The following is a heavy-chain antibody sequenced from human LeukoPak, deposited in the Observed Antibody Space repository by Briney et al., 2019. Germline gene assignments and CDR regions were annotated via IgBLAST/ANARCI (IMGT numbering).Heavy chain of an antibody. CDR3: ARAGGLTMIVVVLDY. V-gene: IGHV1-46*01. D-gene: IGHD3-22*01. Sequence: PTASVKVSCKASGYTFTSYYMHWVRQAPGQGLEWMGVINPSGGSTSYAQKFQGRVTMTRATSTSTVYMELSSLRSEDTAVYYCARAGGLTMIVVVLDYWGQGTLVTVSS. J-gene: IGHJ4*02. CDR1: GYTFTSYY. CDR2: INPSGGST.